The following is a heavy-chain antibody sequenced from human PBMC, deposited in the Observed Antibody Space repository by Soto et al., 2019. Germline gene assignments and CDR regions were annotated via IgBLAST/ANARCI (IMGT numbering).Heavy chain of an antibody. CDR3: VREMWTRNGPQNFFDY. J-gene: IGHJ4*02. CDR1: GYTFTSYG. Sequence: QVQLVQSEGELRQPGASVTVSCRASGYTFTSYGIIWVRQAPGQGLEWMGYISPNSGATTYAQNLQGRLTLTTDTSTSTAYMELRSLSSDDTAIYYCVREMWTRNGPQNFFDYWGLGALVTVSS. D-gene: IGHD2-21*01. V-gene: IGHV1-18*01. CDR2: ISPNSGAT.